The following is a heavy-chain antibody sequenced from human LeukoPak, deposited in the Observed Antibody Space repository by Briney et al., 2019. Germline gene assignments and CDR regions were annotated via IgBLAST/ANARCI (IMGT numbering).Heavy chain of an antibody. Sequence: SETLSLTCTVSGDSIRSVDYYWSWIRQPPGKGLEWIGYIHYSGSTSYILSLESRVTISLDTSKNQYSLKLISMTAADTAVYYCARAFWIGFHFDSWGQGTLVTVSS. CDR2: IHYSGST. V-gene: IGHV4-30-4*01. D-gene: IGHD3-3*01. CDR3: ARAFWIGFHFDS. J-gene: IGHJ4*02. CDR1: GDSIRSVDYY.